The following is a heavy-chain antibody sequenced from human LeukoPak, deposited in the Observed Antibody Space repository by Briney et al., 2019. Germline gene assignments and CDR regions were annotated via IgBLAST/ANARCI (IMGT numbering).Heavy chain of an antibody. Sequence: GGSLRLSCAASGFTFSSHAMSWARQAPGKGLEWVSAVSARGENTYYADSVKGRFTISRDNSRNTLYLQMNSLRAEDTAVYFCAREKGVARSSGWHAFDIWGQGALVSVS. D-gene: IGHD6-19*01. CDR3: AREKGVARSSGWHAFDI. CDR1: GFTFSSHA. CDR2: VSARGENT. V-gene: IGHV3-23*01. J-gene: IGHJ3*02.